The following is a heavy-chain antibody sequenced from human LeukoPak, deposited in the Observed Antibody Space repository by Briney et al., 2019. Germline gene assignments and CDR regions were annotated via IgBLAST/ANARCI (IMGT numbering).Heavy chain of an antibody. CDR3: ARGEWRT. D-gene: IGHD3-3*01. CDR2: MSASGSVI. V-gene: IGHV3-11*04. CDR1: GGSFSGYY. Sequence: LSLTCAVYGGSFSGYYWSWIRQAPGKGLGWLSYMSASGSVIYYADSVKGRFTISRDDAKNSLYLQMNTLSVEDTAVYYCARGEWRTWGQGTLVTVSS. J-gene: IGHJ5*02.